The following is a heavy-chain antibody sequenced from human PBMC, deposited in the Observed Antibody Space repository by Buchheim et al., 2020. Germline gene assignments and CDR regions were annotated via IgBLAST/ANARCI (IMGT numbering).Heavy chain of an antibody. Sequence: EVQLVESGGGLVQPGGSLRLSCAASGFTFSSYEMNWVRQAPGKGLEWVSYISSSGSIIYYADSVKGRFTISRDNAKHSLYLQMTSLRAEDTAVYYCARDRSFGVVNNFDYWGQGTL. CDR1: GFTFSSYE. CDR3: ARDRSFGVVNNFDY. J-gene: IGHJ4*02. CDR2: ISSSGSII. D-gene: IGHD3-3*01. V-gene: IGHV3-48*03.